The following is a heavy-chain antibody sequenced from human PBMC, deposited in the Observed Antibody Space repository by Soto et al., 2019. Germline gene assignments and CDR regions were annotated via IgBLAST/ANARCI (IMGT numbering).Heavy chain of an antibody. D-gene: IGHD3-22*01. CDR2: IYYSGST. J-gene: IGHJ4*02. V-gene: IGHV4-30-4*01. Sequence: SETLSLTCTVSGGSISSGDYYWSWIRQPPGKGLEWIGYIYYSGSTYYNPSLKSRVTISVDTSKNQFSLKLSSVTAADTAVYYCASASYDSSGYYLDYWGQGTLVTVSS. CDR1: GGSISSGDYY. CDR3: ASASYDSSGYYLDY.